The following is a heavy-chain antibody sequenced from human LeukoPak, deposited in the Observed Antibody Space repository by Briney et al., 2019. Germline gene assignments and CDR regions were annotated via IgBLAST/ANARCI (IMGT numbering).Heavy chain of an antibody. D-gene: IGHD2-8*01. CDR3: AVLHYYAMDV. CDR2: ISWQSRTR. Sequence: GRSLRLSCVASGFFFDGYGMHWVRQVPGKGLEWVSGISWQSRTRKYADSVKGRFTISRDNAKNSLYLQMNSLRGEDAALYYCAVLHYYAMDVWGQGTTVTVSS. CDR1: GFFFDGYG. J-gene: IGHJ6*02. V-gene: IGHV3-9*01.